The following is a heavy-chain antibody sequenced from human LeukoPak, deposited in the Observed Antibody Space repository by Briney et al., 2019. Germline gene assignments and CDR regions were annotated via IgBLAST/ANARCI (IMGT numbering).Heavy chain of an antibody. J-gene: IGHJ4*02. D-gene: IGHD1-1*01. CDR3: ARLAGEARNWNDVFDY. CDR1: GFTFSSYG. Sequence: PGGSLRLSCAASGFTFSSYGMHWVRQAPGKGLEWVAFIRYDGSNKYYADSVKGRFTISRDNSKNTLYLQMNSLRAEDTAVYYCARLAGEARNWNDVFDYWGQGTLVTVSS. CDR2: IRYDGSNK. V-gene: IGHV3-30*02.